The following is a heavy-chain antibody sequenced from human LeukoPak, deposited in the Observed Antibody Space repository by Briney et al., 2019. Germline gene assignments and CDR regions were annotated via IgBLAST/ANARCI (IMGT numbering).Heavy chain of an antibody. CDR1: GFTFSSYA. D-gene: IGHD3-22*01. V-gene: IGHV3-23*01. CDR3: AKGEGLYYDSSGYSHFDY. J-gene: IGHJ4*02. CDR2: ISGSGGST. Sequence: GGSLRLSCAASGFTFSSYAMSWVRQAPGKGLEWVSAISGSGGSTYYADSVKGRFTISRDNSKNTLYLQMNSLRAEDTAVYYCAKGEGLYYDSSGYSHFDYWGQGTLVTVSS.